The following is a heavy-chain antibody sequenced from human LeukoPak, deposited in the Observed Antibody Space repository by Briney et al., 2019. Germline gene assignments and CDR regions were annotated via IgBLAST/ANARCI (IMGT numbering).Heavy chain of an antibody. J-gene: IGHJ4*02. D-gene: IGHD7-27*01. CDR1: GFTFSSYW. Sequence: GGSLRLSCAASGFTFSSYWMSWVRQAPGKGLEWVSGITGAGHTYYADSVQGRFTIYRDNSKNTLYLQMNRLGAEDTAIYYCVQDWAWGAFGYWGQGTLVTVS. CDR3: VQDWAWGAFGY. V-gene: IGHV3-23*01. CDR2: ITGAGHT.